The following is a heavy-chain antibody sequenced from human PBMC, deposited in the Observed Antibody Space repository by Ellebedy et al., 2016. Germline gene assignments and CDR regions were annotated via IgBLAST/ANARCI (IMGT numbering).Heavy chain of an antibody. V-gene: IGHV3-53*01. CDR3: VRGNGYNYYDS. CDR2: IYVDGTT. Sequence: GESLKISXAASGFIFSDYYMAWVRQAPGKGLQWISLIYVDGTTVYADSVKGRFTISRDKSKNTVYLQTSGLSAGDTAVYYCVRGNGYNYYDSWGQGTLVVVSA. CDR1: GFIFSDYY. D-gene: IGHD5-24*01. J-gene: IGHJ4*02.